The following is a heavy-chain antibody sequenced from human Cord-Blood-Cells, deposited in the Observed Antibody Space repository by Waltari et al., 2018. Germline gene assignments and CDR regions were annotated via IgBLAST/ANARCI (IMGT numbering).Heavy chain of an antibody. CDR1: GFTFSSSW. V-gene: IGHV3-7*01. CDR3: ARASGSYY. Sequence: EVQLVESGGGLVQPGGSLSISCAASGFTFSSSWLSWVRQAPGKGLEWVANIKQDGSEKYYVDSVKGRFTISRDNAKNSLYLQMNSLRAEDTAVYYCARASGSYYWGQGTLVTVSS. J-gene: IGHJ4*02. D-gene: IGHD1-26*01. CDR2: IKQDGSEK.